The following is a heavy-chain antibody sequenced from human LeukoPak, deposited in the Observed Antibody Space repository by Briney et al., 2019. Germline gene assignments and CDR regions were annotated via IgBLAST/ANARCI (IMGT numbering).Heavy chain of an antibody. CDR3: ARITFGGVIVPFDY. J-gene: IGHJ4*02. CDR2: MNPNSGNT. D-gene: IGHD3-16*02. V-gene: IGHV1-8*01. CDR1: GYTFTSYD. Sequence: GASVKVSCKASGYTFTSYDINWVRQVAGQGLEWMGWMNPNSGNTGYAQKFQGRVTMTRNTSISTAYMELSSLRSEDTAVYYCARITFGGVIVPFDYWGQGTLVTVSS.